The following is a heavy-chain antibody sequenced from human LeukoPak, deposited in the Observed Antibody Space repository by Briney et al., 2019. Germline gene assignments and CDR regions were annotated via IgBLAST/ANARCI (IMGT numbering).Heavy chain of an antibody. Sequence: SETLSLTCTVSGGSISSYHWSWIRQPPGKGLEWIGYIYSSGSTNYNPSLGSRVTISVDASKNHFSLKLSSVTAADTAVYYCARLGYTSDWCKIDYWGQGTLVTVSS. J-gene: IGHJ4*02. CDR3: ARLGYTSDWCKIDY. D-gene: IGHD2-15*01. CDR1: GGSISSYH. CDR2: IYSSGST. V-gene: IGHV4-59*08.